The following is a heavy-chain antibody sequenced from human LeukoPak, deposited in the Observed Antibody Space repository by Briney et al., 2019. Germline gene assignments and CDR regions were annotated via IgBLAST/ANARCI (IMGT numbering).Heavy chain of an antibody. V-gene: IGHV3-23*01. CDR2: ISGSGAYA. Sequence: PVGSLRLSCAASGFTFSIYPMTWVRQAPGKGLEWVSSISGSGAYAYYANSVKGRFIASRDNSKNTLFLQMNSLRAEDTAVYYCAKDLFGGPARAYFDYWGRGTLVTVSS. D-gene: IGHD3-16*01. CDR1: GFTFSIYP. CDR3: AKDLFGGPARAYFDY. J-gene: IGHJ4*02.